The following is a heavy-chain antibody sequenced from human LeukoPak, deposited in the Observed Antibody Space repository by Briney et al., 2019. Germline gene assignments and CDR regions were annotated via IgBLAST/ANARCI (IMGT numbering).Heavy chain of an antibody. CDR1: GGSFSGYY. Sequence: PSETLSLTCAVYGGSFSGYYWSWIRQPPGKGLEWIGEINHSGSTNYNPSLKSRVTISVDTSKNQFSLKRSSVTAADTAVYYCVRGDRITMIVEGAFDIWGQGTMVTVSS. V-gene: IGHV4-34*01. CDR3: VRGDRITMIVEGAFDI. J-gene: IGHJ3*02. D-gene: IGHD3-22*01. CDR2: INHSGST.